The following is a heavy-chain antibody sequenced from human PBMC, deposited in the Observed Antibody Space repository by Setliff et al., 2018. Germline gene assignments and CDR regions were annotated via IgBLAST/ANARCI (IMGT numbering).Heavy chain of an antibody. D-gene: IGHD6-19*01. Sequence: SETLSLTCSVSGGSISSGGFYWSWIRQSAGRGLEWIGHFHTGGATDYNLSLKSRVTISLDTSKNQFSLKLSSVTAADTAVYYCARDFISGQQWLIPRRYFDLWGRGTLVTVSS. CDR1: GGSISSGGFY. V-gene: IGHV4-61*09. CDR2: FHTGGAT. J-gene: IGHJ2*01. CDR3: ARDFISGQQWLIPRRYFDL.